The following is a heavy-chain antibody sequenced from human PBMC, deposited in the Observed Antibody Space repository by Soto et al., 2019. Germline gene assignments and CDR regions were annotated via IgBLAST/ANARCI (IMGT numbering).Heavy chain of an antibody. V-gene: IGHV4-59*01. J-gene: IGHJ4*02. CDR2: IYYSGST. CDR3: ARVGRTITFGGVTEFDY. Sequence: PSETLSLTCTVSGGSISSYYWSWIRQPPGKGLEWIGYIYYSGSTNYNPSLKSRVTISVDTSKNQFSLKLSSVTAADTAVYYCARVGRTITFGGVTEFDYWGQGTLVTVYS. CDR1: GGSISSYY. D-gene: IGHD3-16*01.